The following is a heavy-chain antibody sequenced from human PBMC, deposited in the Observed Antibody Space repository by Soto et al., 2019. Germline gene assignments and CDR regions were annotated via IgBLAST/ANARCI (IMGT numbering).Heavy chain of an antibody. J-gene: IGHJ4*02. D-gene: IGHD3-3*01. CDR2: ISYDGSNK. V-gene: IGHV3-30*18. CDR3: VKLRHGVFRDLSAY. Sequence: PWGSLRLSCAASGFTFSSYGMHWFRQAPGKGLEWVAVISYDGSNKYYADSVKGRFTISRDNSKNTLYLQMNSLRAEDTAVYYCVKLRHGVFRDLSAYWGQRTLVTVAS. CDR1: GFTFSSYG.